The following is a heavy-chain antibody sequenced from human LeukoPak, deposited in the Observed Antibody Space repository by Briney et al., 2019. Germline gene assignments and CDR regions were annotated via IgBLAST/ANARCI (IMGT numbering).Heavy chain of an antibody. CDR1: GYTFTGYY. Sequence: GASVKVSCKASGYTFTGYYMHWLRQAPGQGLEWMGRINPNSGGTNYAQKFQGRVTMTRDTSISTAYMELSRLRSDDTAVYYCARDQGEWLVKDDAFDIWGQGTMVTVSS. CDR2: INPNSGGT. V-gene: IGHV1-2*06. D-gene: IGHD6-19*01. J-gene: IGHJ3*02. CDR3: ARDQGEWLVKDDAFDI.